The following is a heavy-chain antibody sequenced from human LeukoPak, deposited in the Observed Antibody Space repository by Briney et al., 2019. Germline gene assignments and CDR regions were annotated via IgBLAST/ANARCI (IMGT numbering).Heavy chain of an antibody. CDR3: ARSRPYYRSQKNSWSYYFDY. CDR1: GGSISSYY. CDR2: IYYSGST. V-gene: IGHV4-59*01. D-gene: IGHD6-6*01. J-gene: IGHJ4*02. Sequence: PSETLSLTCTVSGGSISSYYWSWIRQPPGKGLEWIGYIYYSGSTNYNPSLKSRVTISVDTSKNQFSLKLSSVTAADTAVYYCARSRPYYRSQKNSWSYYFDYWGQGTLVTVSS.